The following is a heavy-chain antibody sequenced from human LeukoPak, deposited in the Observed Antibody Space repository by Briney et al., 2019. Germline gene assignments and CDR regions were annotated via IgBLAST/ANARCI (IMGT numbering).Heavy chain of an antibody. CDR1: GFTVSSSY. Sequence: GGSLRLSCAASGFTVSSSYMSWVRQAPGKGLEWVSVIYSGGSTYYADSVKGRFTISRDNSKNTLYLQMNSLRAEDTAVYYCAKVWQGYYYYYYGMDVWGQGTTVTVSS. CDR3: AKVWQGYYYYYYGMDV. CDR2: IYSGGST. D-gene: IGHD2-21*01. V-gene: IGHV3-53*01. J-gene: IGHJ6*02.